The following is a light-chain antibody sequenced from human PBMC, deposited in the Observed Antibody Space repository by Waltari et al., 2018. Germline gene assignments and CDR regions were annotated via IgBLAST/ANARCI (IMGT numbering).Light chain of an antibody. V-gene: IGLV2-14*01. CDR3: SSFTSRSTWV. J-gene: IGLJ3*02. Sequence: QSALTQPASVSGSPGQSITISCTGTSSDGGCYKHFSWYQQHPGKAPKLMIYDVSNRPSGVSNRFSGSKSGNTASLTISGLQAEDESDYYCSSFTSRSTWVFGGGTKLTVL. CDR2: DVS. CDR1: SSDGGCYKH.